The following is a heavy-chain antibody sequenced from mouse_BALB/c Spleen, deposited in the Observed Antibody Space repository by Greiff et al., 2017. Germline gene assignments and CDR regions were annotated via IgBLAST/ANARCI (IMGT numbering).Heavy chain of an antibody. Sequence: VQLQQSGAELMKPGASVKISCKATGYTFSSYWIEWVKQRPGHGLEWIGEILPGSGSTNYNEKFKGKATFTADTSSNTAYMQLSSLTSEDSAVYYSERGFWGFAYWGQGTLVTVSA. J-gene: IGHJ3*01. CDR1: GYTFSSYW. V-gene: IGHV1-9*01. D-gene: IGHD4-1*01. CDR2: ILPGSGST. CDR3: ERGFWGFAY.